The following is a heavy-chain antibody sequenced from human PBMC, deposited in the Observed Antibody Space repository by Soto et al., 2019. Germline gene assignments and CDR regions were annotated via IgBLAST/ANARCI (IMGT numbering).Heavy chain of an antibody. CDR3: ASDGPDQYSPGDWLGMDV. CDR1: GFTFSSYG. V-gene: IGHV3-33*01. CDR2: IWYDGSNK. Sequence: QVQLVESGGGVVQPGRSLRLSCAASGFTFSSYGMHWVRQAPGKGLEWVAVIWYDGSNKYYADSVKGRFTISRDNSKNTLYLQRNSLRAEDTAVYYCASDGPDQYSPGDWLGMDVWGQGTTVTVSS. J-gene: IGHJ6*02. D-gene: IGHD2-15*01.